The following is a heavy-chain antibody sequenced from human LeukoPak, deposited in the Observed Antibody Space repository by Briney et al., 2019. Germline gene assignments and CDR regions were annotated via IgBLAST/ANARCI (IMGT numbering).Heavy chain of an antibody. CDR2: FDPEDGET. CDR3: ARPNYYYYGMDV. J-gene: IGHJ6*02. Sequence: GALVKVSCKVSGYTLTELSMHWVRQAPGKGLEWMGGFDPEDGETIYAQKFQGRVTMTEDTSTDTAYMELSSLRSEDTAVYYCARPNYYYYGMDVWGQGTTVTVSS. CDR1: GYTLTELS. V-gene: IGHV1-24*01.